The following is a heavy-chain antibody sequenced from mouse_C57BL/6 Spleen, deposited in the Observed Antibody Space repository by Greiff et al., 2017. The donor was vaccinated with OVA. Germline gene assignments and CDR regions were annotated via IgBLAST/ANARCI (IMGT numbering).Heavy chain of an antibody. CDR1: GYAFSSSW. CDR3: ARDGLCDGYYGWFAY. D-gene: IGHD2-3*01. Sequence: QVQLQQSGPELVKPGASVKISCKASGYAFSSSWMNWVKQRPGKGLEWIGRIYPGDGDTNYNGKFKGKATLTADKSSSTAYMQLSSLTSEDSAVYFCARDGLCDGYYGWFAYWGQGTLVTVSA. J-gene: IGHJ3*01. CDR2: IYPGDGDT. V-gene: IGHV1-82*01.